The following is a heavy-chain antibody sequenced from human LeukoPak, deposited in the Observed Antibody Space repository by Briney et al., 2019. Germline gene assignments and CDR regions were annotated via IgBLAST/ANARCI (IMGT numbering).Heavy chain of an antibody. Sequence: SETLSLTCTVPGGSISGYYWNWIRQPAGKGLEWIGRIYSSGTTTYNTSLKSRVTMSVDTSMNQVSLNLSSVTAADTAVYYCARELGDNYHTNYWGQGILVTVSS. J-gene: IGHJ4*02. D-gene: IGHD5-24*01. CDR1: GGSISGYY. V-gene: IGHV4-4*07. CDR3: ARELGDNYHTNY. CDR2: IYSSGTT.